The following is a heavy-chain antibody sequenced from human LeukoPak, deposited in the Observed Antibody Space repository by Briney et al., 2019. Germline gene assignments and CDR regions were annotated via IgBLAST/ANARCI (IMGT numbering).Heavy chain of an antibody. Sequence: GGSLRLSCAASGFTFSDYYMSWIRQAPGKGLEWVSYISSSSSYTNYADSVKGRFTISRDNAKNSLYLQMNSLRAEDTAVYYCAYGSGNVGVDYWGQGTLVTVSS. CDR2: ISSSSSYT. V-gene: IGHV3-11*03. CDR3: AYGSGNVGVDY. D-gene: IGHD3-10*01. J-gene: IGHJ4*02. CDR1: GFTFSDYY.